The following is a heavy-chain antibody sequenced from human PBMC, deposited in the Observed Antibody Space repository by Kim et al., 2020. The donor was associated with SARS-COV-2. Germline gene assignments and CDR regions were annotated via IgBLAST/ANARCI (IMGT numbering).Heavy chain of an antibody. CDR2: INAGNGNT. J-gene: IGHJ3*02. D-gene: IGHD3-3*01. Sequence: ASVKVSCKASGYTFTSYAMHWVRQAPGQRLEWMGWINAGNGNTKYSQKFQGRVTITRDTSASTAYMELSSLRSEDTAVYYCARSNHLRITIFGVVQYSPPNAFNNWGQETMVSVSS. CDR1: GYTFTSYA. CDR3: ARSNHLRITIFGVVQYSPPNAFNN. V-gene: IGHV1-3*01.